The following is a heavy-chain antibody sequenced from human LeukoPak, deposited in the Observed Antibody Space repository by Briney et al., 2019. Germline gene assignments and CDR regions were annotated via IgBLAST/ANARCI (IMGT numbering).Heavy chain of an antibody. CDR3: MVPLSGYAYGYDH. V-gene: IGHV3-64D*09. D-gene: IGHD5-18*01. CDR2: INSDGGDI. CDR1: GFTFRNYV. Sequence: PGGSLRLSCSASGFTFRNYVMHWVRQAPGKGLEFVSGINSDGGDIHYADSVKDRFIISRDNSKTTLYLQMSSLTPEDTAVYYCMVPLSGYAYGYDHWGQGALVAVSS. J-gene: IGHJ4*02.